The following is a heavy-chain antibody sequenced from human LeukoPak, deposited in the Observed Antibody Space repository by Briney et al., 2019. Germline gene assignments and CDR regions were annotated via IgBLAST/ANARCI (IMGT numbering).Heavy chain of an antibody. CDR3: AADCSGGSCYTGY. V-gene: IGHV3-21*01. CDR1: RFTFSSYG. D-gene: IGHD2-15*01. Sequence: GGSLRLSCAASRFTFSSYGMNWVRQAPGKGLAWVSSISSSSTYIYYADSVKGRFTISRDNAKNSLFLQMNSLRAEDTAVYYCAADCSGGSCYTGYWGQGTLVTVSS. CDR2: ISSSSTYI. J-gene: IGHJ4*02.